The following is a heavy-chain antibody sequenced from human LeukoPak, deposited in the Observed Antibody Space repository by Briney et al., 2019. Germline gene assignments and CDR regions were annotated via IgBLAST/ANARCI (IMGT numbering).Heavy chain of an antibody. J-gene: IGHJ4*02. CDR2: IIPIFGTA. V-gene: IGHV1-69*05. CDR1: GGTFSSYA. Sequence: ASVKVSCKASGGTFSSYAISWVRQAPGQGLEWMGGIIPIFGTANYAQKFQGRVTITTDESMSTAYMELSSLRSEDTAVYYCARVYCSGGSCYTSFDYWGRGTLVTVSS. CDR3: ARVYCSGGSCYTSFDY. D-gene: IGHD2-15*01.